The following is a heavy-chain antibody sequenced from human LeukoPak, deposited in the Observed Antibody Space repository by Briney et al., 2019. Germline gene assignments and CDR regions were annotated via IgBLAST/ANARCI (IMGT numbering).Heavy chain of an antibody. CDR2: INGDGSST. D-gene: IGHD2-2*01. V-gene: IGHV3-74*01. CDR1: GFIFSNHW. J-gene: IGHJ4*02. Sequence: SGGSLRLSCAASGFIFSNHWIHWVRQAPGKGLVWVARINGDGSSTKYADSVKGRFTISRDNAKNTLYLQMNSLRAEDTAVYSCARELVVRAGDYFDNWGRGTLVTVSS. CDR3: ARELVVRAGDYFDN.